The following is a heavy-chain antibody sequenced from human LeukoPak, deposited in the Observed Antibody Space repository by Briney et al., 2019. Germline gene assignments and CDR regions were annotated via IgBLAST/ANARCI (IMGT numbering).Heavy chain of an antibody. CDR2: IIPIFGTA. D-gene: IGHD3-22*01. V-gene: IGHV1-69*05. CDR3: ARGLFRYYYDSSGYGDAFDI. Sequence: SVKVSRKASGGTFSSYAISWVRQAPGQGLEWMGGIIPIFGTANYAQKFQGRVTITTDESTSTAYMELSSLRSEDTAVYYCARGLFRYYYDSSGYGDAFDIWGQGTMVTVSS. CDR1: GGTFSSYA. J-gene: IGHJ3*02.